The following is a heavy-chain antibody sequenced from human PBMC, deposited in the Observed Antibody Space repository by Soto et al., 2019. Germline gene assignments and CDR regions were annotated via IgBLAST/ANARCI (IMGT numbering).Heavy chain of an antibody. CDR3: AKDHRGGGNNDGCFDY. CDR2: IWHDESHK. Sequence: HPGGSLRLSCVASGFIFSSYGMDGVRQAPGKGLEWVAVIWHDESHKYYADSVKGRFTISRDNSKNTLYLQMNSLRAEDTAVYYCAKDHRGGGNNDGCFDYWGQGTLVTVSS. J-gene: IGHJ4*02. CDR1: GFIFSSYG. V-gene: IGHV3-30*02. D-gene: IGHD3-16*01.